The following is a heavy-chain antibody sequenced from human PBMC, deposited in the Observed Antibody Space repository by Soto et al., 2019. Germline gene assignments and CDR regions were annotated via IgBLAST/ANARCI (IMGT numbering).Heavy chain of an antibody. Sequence: QVQLQESGPGLVKPSQTLSLTCTVSGGSISSGDYYWSWIRQPPGKGLEWVGYIYYSGSTYYNPSLKCRVTISGDTAKNQFSLKLSSVTAADTAVYYCARVGTTGYGMDVWGQGTTVTVSS. V-gene: IGHV4-30-4*01. J-gene: IGHJ6*02. D-gene: IGHD1-1*01. CDR2: IYYSGST. CDR3: ARVGTTGYGMDV. CDR1: GGSISSGDYY.